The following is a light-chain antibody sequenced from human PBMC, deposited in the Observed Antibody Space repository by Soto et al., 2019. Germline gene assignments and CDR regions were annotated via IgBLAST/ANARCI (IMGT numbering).Light chain of an antibody. Sequence: EFVLTQSPGTLSLSPGERATLSCRASQNVASDYLAWYRQKPGQAPSLLIYGAFTRATGIPARFSGTGSGTEFTLTISSLQSEDFALYYCQQYNDWPLTFGQGTKGDIK. CDR3: QQYNDWPLT. CDR1: QNVASDY. J-gene: IGKJ1*01. V-gene: IGKV3-15*01. CDR2: GAF.